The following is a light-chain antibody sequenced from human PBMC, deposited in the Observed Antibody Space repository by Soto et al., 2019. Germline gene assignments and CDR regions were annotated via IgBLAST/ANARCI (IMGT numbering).Light chain of an antibody. J-gene: IGKJ1*01. CDR1: QSIRTY. CDR2: TAS. CDR3: QQSYSTPPT. V-gene: IGKV1-39*01. Sequence: IQMTQSPSSLSASVGDRVTITCRASQSIRTYLNWYQQQPGIAPKLLIYTASTLQSGVPSRFSGSGSGTDFTLTISSLQPEDFATYYCQQSYSTPPTFGQGTKVDIK.